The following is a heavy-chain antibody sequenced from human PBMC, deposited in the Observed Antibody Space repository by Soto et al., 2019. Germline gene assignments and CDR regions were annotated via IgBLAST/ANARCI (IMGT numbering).Heavy chain of an antibody. V-gene: IGHV4-59*01. CDR3: ARSRDLPYYYGSGSYSYFFDY. D-gene: IGHD3-10*01. Sequence: SETLSLTCTVSGGSINNYYWSWIRQPPGKGLEWIGFIYYSGSTSYNPSLKSRVTISVDTSKNQFSLKLRSVTAADTAVYYCARSRDLPYYYGSGSYSYFFDYWGQGTLVTVSS. J-gene: IGHJ4*02. CDR2: IYYSGST. CDR1: GGSINNYY.